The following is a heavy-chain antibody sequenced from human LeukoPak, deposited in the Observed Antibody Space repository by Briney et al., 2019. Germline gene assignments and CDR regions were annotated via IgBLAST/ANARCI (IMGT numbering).Heavy chain of an antibody. J-gene: IGHJ1*01. CDR2: IKSDGST. D-gene: IGHD3-22*01. V-gene: IGHV3-74*01. CDR3: ARAPSEIGGYYPEYFRH. CDR1: GFTFSSYW. Sequence: GGSLRLSCAASGFTFSSYWMHWVRQVPGKGLVWVSRIKSDGSTRYADSVKGRFTISRDNAKNTVSLQMNSLRAEDTGVYYCARAPSEIGGYYPEYFRHWGQGTLDTVSP.